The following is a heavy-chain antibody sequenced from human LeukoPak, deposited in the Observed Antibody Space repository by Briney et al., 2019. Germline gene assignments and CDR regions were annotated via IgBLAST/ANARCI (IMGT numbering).Heavy chain of an antibody. D-gene: IGHD3-10*01. Sequence: GGSLRLSCAAAGFTFSSYGMHWVRQAAGKGLEWVAFIRYDGSNKYYADSVKGRFTISRDNSKNTLYLQMNSLRAEDTAVYYCAKDPSSGRPRFDPWGQGTLVTVSS. J-gene: IGHJ5*02. CDR1: GFTFSSYG. CDR2: IRYDGSNK. V-gene: IGHV3-30*02. CDR3: AKDPSSGRPRFDP.